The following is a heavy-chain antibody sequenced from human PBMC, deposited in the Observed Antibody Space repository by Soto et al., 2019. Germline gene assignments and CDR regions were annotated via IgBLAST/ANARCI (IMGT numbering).Heavy chain of an antibody. CDR2: IDGDGTST. D-gene: IGHD3-22*01. CDR1: GFTFSGYW. V-gene: IGHV3-74*01. J-gene: IGHJ4*02. Sequence: PGGSLRLSCAASGFTFSGYWMYWVRQSSGKGLVWVSRIDGDGTSTGYADSVKGRFTISRDNSKNTLYLQMNSLRAEDTAVYYCAKDRPSGYASYYFDYWGQGTLVTVSS. CDR3: AKDRPSGYASYYFDY.